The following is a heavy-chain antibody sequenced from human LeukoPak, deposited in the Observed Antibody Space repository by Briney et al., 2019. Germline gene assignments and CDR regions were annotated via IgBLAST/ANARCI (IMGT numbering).Heavy chain of an antibody. D-gene: IGHD1-1*01. CDR3: ASYNPYY. J-gene: IGHJ4*02. CDR2: IWTDGGA. Sequence: GGSLRLSCAASGFTVSNYYMGWVRQAPGKGLEWVSVIWTDGGAYYADSVRGRFTISRDDSKNTLFLQMDSLRAEDTAVYYCASYNPYYGGQGTLVTVSS. V-gene: IGHV3-53*01. CDR1: GFTVSNYY.